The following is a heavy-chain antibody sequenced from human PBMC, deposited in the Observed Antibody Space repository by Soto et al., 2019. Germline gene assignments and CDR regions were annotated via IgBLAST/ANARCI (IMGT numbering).Heavy chain of an antibody. J-gene: IGHJ3*02. CDR2: IVVGSGNT. CDR1: GFTFTSSA. Sequence: SVNVYCKASGFTFTSSAVQWVRQARGQRLEWIGWIVVGSGNTNYAQKFQERVTITRDMSTSTAYMELSSLRSEDTAVYYCAALSRGYYYDSSGRADSIDIWCQALMLT. V-gene: IGHV1-58*01. D-gene: IGHD3-22*01. CDR3: AALSRGYYYDSSGRADSIDI.